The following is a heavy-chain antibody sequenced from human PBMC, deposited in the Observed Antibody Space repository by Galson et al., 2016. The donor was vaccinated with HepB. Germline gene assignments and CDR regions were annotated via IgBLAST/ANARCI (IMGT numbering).Heavy chain of an antibody. D-gene: IGHD2-15*01. J-gene: IGHJ5*02. CDR2: ISPSTGSR. CDR3: ARIEGSNSWDWFDP. Sequence: SVKVSCKASGYTFTTYNMHWVRQAPGQGLEWMGLISPSTGSRSYAQKFQGRLTVTSNTSTSTVYMELSSLRFEDTAVYYCARIEGSNSWDWFDPWGRGTLVTVSS. CDR1: GYTFTTYN. V-gene: IGHV1-46*01.